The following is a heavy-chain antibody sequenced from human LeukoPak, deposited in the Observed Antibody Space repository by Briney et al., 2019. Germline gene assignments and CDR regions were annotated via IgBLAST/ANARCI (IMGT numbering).Heavy chain of an antibody. CDR2: ISCSGTT. Sequence: SETLSLTCTVSGGSISTSSYCWGWIRQPPGKGPDWIGSISCSGTTYYNPSLKSRVTISVDTSNNQFSLRLTSVTAADTAVYFCARHPSSAWHADYWGHGTLVTVSS. CDR1: GGSISTSSYC. D-gene: IGHD6-25*01. J-gene: IGHJ4*01. CDR3: ARHPSSAWHADY. V-gene: IGHV4-39*01.